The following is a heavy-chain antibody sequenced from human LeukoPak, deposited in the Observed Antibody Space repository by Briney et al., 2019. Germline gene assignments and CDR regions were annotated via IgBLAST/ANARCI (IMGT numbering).Heavy chain of an antibody. CDR2: IKQDGSEK. J-gene: IGHJ6*03. CDR3: AFGASPRYYYYMDV. Sequence: PGGSLRLSCAASGFTFSSYWMSWVRQAPGKGLEWVANIKQDGSEKYYVDSVKGRFTISRDNAKNSLYLQMNSLRAEDTAVYYCAFGASPRYYYYMDVWGKGTTVTVSS. CDR1: GFTFSSYW. V-gene: IGHV3-7*01. D-gene: IGHD4/OR15-4a*01.